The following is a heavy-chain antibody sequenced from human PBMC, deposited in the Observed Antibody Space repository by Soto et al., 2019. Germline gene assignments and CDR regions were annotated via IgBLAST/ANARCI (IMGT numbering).Heavy chain of an antibody. V-gene: IGHV6-1*01. D-gene: IGHD1-1*01. J-gene: IGHJ6*03. CDR3: AGTTSHHWLYMDV. CDR2: AYYRSKWYY. CDR1: GDSVSSNSAA. Sequence: SQTLSLTCAISGDSVSSNSAAWNWIRQSPSRGLEWLGRAYYRSKWYYDYAVSVRSRITVIPDTSKNQFSLQLTSVTPEDTAIYYCAGTTSHHWLYMDVWGRGTTVTVSS.